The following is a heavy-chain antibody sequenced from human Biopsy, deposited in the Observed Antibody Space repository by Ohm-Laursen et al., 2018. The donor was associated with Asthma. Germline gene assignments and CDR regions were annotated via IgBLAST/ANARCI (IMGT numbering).Heavy chain of an antibody. J-gene: IGHJ6*02. CDR3: VRGSSSWHHGPFHYYYGLDV. CDR2: IYYSGTT. D-gene: IGHD6-13*01. V-gene: IGHV4-39*01. Sequence: GTLSLTCGLSSGSGGYMRSGNYYWGWIRQPPGKGLEWIGSIYYSGTTYYNPSLESRVTVSADTSKNQFSLKPPSVTAADTAVYYCVRGSSSWHHGPFHYYYGLDVWGQGTTATVSS. CDR1: GGYMRSGNYY.